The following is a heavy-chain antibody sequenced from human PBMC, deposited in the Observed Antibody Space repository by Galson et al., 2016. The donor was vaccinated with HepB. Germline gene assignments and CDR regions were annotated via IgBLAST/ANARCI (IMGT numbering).Heavy chain of an antibody. CDR2: IIPLLEIT. V-gene: IGHV1-69*10. CDR1: GDTFSSYA. Sequence: SVKVSCKASGDTFSSYAISWVRQAPGQGLEWMGGIIPLLEITNYAQKFQGRVTMTEDTSTDTAYMELSSLRSEDTAVYYCVKGSFDNWGQGTLVTVSS. CDR3: VKGSFDN. J-gene: IGHJ4*02.